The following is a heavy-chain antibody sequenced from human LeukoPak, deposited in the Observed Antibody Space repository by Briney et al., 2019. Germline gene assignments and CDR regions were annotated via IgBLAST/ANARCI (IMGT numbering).Heavy chain of an antibody. V-gene: IGHV3-74*01. D-gene: IGHD5-12*01. Sequence: PGGSLRLSCVGSGLTFSNYWMHWVRQAPGKGLVWASRINTDETTTNYADPVKGRFTISRDNAKNTLYLQMNSLRADDTAAYYCARGLSGYKNSLDYWGQGAPVTVSS. J-gene: IGHJ4*02. CDR3: ARGLSGYKNSLDY. CDR1: GLTFSNYW. CDR2: INTDETTT.